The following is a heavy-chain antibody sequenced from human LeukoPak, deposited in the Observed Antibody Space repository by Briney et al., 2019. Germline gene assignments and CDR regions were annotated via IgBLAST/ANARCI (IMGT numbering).Heavy chain of an antibody. Sequence: ASVKVSCKASGYTFTSYDINWVRQATGQGLEWMGWISAYNGNTNYAQKLQGRVTMTTDTSTSTAYMELRSLRSDDTAVYYCAHSSSWPMYYFDYWGQGTLVTVSS. CDR3: AHSSSWPMYYFDY. D-gene: IGHD6-13*01. J-gene: IGHJ4*02. CDR1: GYTFTSYD. CDR2: ISAYNGNT. V-gene: IGHV1-18*01.